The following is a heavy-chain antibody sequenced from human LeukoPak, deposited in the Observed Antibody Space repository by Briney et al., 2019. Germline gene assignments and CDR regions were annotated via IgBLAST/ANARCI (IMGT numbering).Heavy chain of an antibody. D-gene: IGHD2-2*01. CDR3: ARAVPAAMRDWFDP. Sequence: KPGGSLRLSCAASGFTLSDYYMSWIRQAPGKGLEWVSYISSSSYTNYADSVKGRFTISRDNAKNSLYLQMNSLRAEDTAVYYCARAVPAAMRDWFDPWGQGPLVTVSS. CDR2: ISSSSYT. CDR1: GFTLSDYY. V-gene: IGHV3-11*06. J-gene: IGHJ5*02.